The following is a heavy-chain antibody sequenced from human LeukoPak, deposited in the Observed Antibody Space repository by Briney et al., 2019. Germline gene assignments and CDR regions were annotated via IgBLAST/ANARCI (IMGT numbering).Heavy chain of an antibody. CDR2: IYYSGST. J-gene: IGHJ5*02. Sequence: SETLSLTCTVSGDSISSYYWSWIRQPPGRGLEWIGHIYYSGSTDYNPSLKSRVGILLDTSKNQVSLKLSSVTAADTAVYYCARGSLSDYYGSGSFSSWSQGTLVTVSS. D-gene: IGHD3-10*01. V-gene: IGHV4-59*01. CDR1: GDSISSYY. CDR3: ARGSLSDYYGSGSFSS.